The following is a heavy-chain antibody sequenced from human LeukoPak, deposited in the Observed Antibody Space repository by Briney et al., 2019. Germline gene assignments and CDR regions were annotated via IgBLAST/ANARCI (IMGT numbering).Heavy chain of an antibody. V-gene: IGHV4-34*01. D-gene: IGHD6-6*01. J-gene: IGHJ4*02. CDR2: INHSGST. Sequence: SETLSLTCAVYGGSFSGYYWSWIRQPPGKGLEWIGEINHSGSTNYNPSLKSRVTISVDTSKNQFSLKLSSVTAADTAEYYCARADRQLGFDYWGQGTLVTVSS. CDR3: ARADRQLGFDY. CDR1: GGSFSGYY.